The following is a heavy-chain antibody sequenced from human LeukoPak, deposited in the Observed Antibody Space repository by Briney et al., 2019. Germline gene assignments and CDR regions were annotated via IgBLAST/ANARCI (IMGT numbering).Heavy chain of an antibody. CDR2: INSDGSST. J-gene: IGHJ4*02. D-gene: IGHD2-21*02. CDR3: ASTYSLFTAFDS. CDR1: GFTFYNFW. V-gene: IGHV3-74*01. Sequence: ETGGSLRLSCAASGFTFYNFWMHWVRQAPGKGLVWVSHINSDGSSTRYADSVKGRFTISRDNAKNTLYLQMNSLRAEDTAVYYCASTYSLFTAFDSWGQGTQVTVSS.